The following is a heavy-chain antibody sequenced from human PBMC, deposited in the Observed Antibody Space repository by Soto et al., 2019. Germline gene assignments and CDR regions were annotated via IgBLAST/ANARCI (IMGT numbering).Heavy chain of an antibody. D-gene: IGHD3-3*01. V-gene: IGHV1-2*04. J-gene: IGHJ6*02. CDR3: ARDYPEKERTLEWFQNPPGYGMDV. CDR1: GYTFTGYY. CDR2: INPNSGGT. Sequence: ASVKVSCKASGYTFTGYYMHWVRQAPGQGLEWMGWINPNSGGTNYAQKFQGWVTMTRDTSISTAYMELSRLRSDDTAVYYCARDYPEKERTLEWFQNPPGYGMDVWGQGTTVTVSS.